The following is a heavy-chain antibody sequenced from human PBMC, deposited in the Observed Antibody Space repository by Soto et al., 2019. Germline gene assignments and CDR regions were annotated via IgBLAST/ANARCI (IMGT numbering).Heavy chain of an antibody. CDR2: ISGSGDST. J-gene: IGHJ4*02. CDR3: AKERSSGWSFDY. CDR1: GFTFSTYA. D-gene: IGHD6-19*01. Sequence: EVQLLESGGGLVQPGGSLRLSCAASGFTFSTYAMNWVRQAPGKGLEWVSGISGSGDSTYYADSVKGRFTVSRDNSKNTLYLQMNSLRGEHTAVFYCAKERSSGWSFDYWGQGTLVTVSP. V-gene: IGHV3-23*01.